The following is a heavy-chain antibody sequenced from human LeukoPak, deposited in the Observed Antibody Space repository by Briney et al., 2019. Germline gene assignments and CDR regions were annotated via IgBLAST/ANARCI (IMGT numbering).Heavy chain of an antibody. J-gene: IGHJ4*02. D-gene: IGHD3-22*01. V-gene: IGHV3-30*02. CDR1: GFTFSSYG. CDR3: AKEAITMIEGGDY. Sequence: GGSLRPSCAAPGFTFSSYGMHWVRQAPGKGLDWVAFIRYDGSNKYYADSVKGRFTISRDNSKNTLYLQMNSLRAEDTAVYYCAKEAITMIEGGDYWGQGTLVTVSS. CDR2: IRYDGSNK.